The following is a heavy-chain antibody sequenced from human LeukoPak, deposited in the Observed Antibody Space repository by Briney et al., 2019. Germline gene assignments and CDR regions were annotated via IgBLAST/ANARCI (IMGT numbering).Heavy chain of an antibody. CDR1: GFTFDDYA. Sequence: PGGSLRLSCAASGFTFDDYAMHWVRQAPGKGLEWVSLISGDGGSTYYADSVKGRFTISRDNSKNSLYLQMSSLRTEDTALYYCATRRLWFGDFDYWGQGTLVTVSS. CDR2: ISGDGGST. CDR3: ATRRLWFGDFDY. V-gene: IGHV3-43*02. D-gene: IGHD3-10*01. J-gene: IGHJ4*02.